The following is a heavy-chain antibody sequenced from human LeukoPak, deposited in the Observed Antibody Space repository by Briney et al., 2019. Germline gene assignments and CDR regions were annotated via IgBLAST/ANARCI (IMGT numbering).Heavy chain of an antibody. J-gene: IGHJ4*02. V-gene: IGHV3-7*03. Sequence: GGSLRLSCAASGFTFSTYSMNWVRQAPGKGLEWVANIKQDGSEKYYVDSVKGRFTVSGDNAKNSLYLQMDSLGAEDTAVYFCARCLSLGDFWNSYSKPFFDYWGQGALVTVSS. CDR1: GFTFSTYS. CDR3: ARCLSLGDFWNSYSKPFFDY. CDR2: IKQDGSEK. D-gene: IGHD3-3*01.